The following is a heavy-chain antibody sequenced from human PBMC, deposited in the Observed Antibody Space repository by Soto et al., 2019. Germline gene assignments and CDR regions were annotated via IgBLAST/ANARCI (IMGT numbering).Heavy chain of an antibody. Sequence: PGGSLRLSCVVSGFIVGSSHMIWVRQAPGKGLEGVSILYNHGKTNYVDSVKGRFTITRDNSKNTVYLQMNSLRVEDTAVYYCARLTEAERHWGQGALVTVSS. CDR2: LYNHGKT. J-gene: IGHJ4*02. CDR1: GFIVGSSH. CDR3: ARLTEAERH. V-gene: IGHV3-53*01. D-gene: IGHD1-1*01.